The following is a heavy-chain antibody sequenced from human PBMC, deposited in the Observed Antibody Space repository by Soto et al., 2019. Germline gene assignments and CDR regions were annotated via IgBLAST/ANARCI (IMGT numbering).Heavy chain of an antibody. CDR3: ASRERVDAFDV. D-gene: IGHD1-26*01. CDR2: IIPIFGTI. J-gene: IGHJ3*01. Sequence: QVQLVQSGAEVKKPGSSVKVSCKASGGTFSTYGITWVRQASGQGLEWMGGIIPIFGTIKFAQKFQGRLTITPDASTSTVYMELSSLTSEDTAVYYCASRERVDAFDVCSQGTMVTVSS. V-gene: IGHV1-69*01. CDR1: GGTFSTYG.